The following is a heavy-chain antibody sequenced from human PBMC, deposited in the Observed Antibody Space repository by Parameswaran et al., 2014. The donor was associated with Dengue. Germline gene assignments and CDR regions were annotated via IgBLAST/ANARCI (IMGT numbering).Heavy chain of an antibody. CDR2: INPNSGGT. Sequence: WVRQAPGQGLEWMGWINPNSGGTNYAQKFQGRVTMTRDTSISTAYMELSRLRSDDTAVYYCARSGGDLSYYYYGMDVWGQGTTVTVSS. CDR3: ARSGGDLSYYYYGMDV. J-gene: IGHJ6*02. D-gene: IGHD4-17*01. V-gene: IGHV1-2*02.